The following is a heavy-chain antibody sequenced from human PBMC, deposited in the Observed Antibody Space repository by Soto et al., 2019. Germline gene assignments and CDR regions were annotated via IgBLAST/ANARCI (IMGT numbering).Heavy chain of an antibody. CDR2: ISGYSGHT. J-gene: IGHJ4*02. CDR3: AREWDNKSEHSSGWYDDF. Sequence: ASVQVSCKASGYTFSSYGISWVRQAPGQGLEWMGWISGYSGHTYYAQKFQGRVTMTTDTSTNTVYMELRSLRSDDTAVYYCAREWDNKSEHSSGWYDDFWGQGTLVTVSS. D-gene: IGHD6-19*01. CDR1: GYTFSSYG. V-gene: IGHV1-18*01.